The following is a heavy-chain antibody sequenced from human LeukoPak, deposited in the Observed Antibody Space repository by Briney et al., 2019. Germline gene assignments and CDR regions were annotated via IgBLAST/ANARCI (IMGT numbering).Heavy chain of an antibody. CDR1: GYTFTSYD. CDR2: MNPNSGNT. Sequence: ASVKVSCKASGYTFTSYDINWVRQATGQGLEWMGWMNPNSGNTGYAQKFQGRVTMTRNTSMSTAYMELGSLRAEDTAVYYCARYNGYSYRGDFDYWGQGTLVTVSS. CDR3: ARYNGYSYRGDFDY. D-gene: IGHD5-18*01. V-gene: IGHV1-8*01. J-gene: IGHJ4*02.